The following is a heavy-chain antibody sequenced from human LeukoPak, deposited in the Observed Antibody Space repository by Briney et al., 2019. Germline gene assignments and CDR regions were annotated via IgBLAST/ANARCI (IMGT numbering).Heavy chain of an antibody. J-gene: IGHJ4*02. CDR3: ARDRLTRDGYSFDY. CDR1: GFTFSACW. Sequence: GGSLRLSCAASGFTFSACWMHWVRQAPGKGLVWVSRINSDGNTTNYADSVKGRFSMSRDNAKNTLYLQMNSLRAEDTAVYYCARDRLTRDGYSFDYWGQGTLVTVSS. D-gene: IGHD5-24*01. CDR2: INSDGNTT. V-gene: IGHV3-74*01.